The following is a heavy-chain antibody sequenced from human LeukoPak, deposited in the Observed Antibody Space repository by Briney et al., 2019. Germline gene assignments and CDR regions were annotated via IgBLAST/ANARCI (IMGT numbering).Heavy chain of an antibody. CDR3: AKVGVAGNHFDY. CDR2: ISGSGGST. J-gene: IGHJ4*02. Sequence: PGGSLRLSCAASGFTFSSYAMSWVRQAPGKGLEWVSAISGSGGSTYYADSVKGRFTISRDNSKNTLYLQVSSLRAEDTAVYYCAKVGVAGNHFDYWGQGTLVTVSS. V-gene: IGHV3-23*01. CDR1: GFTFSSYA. D-gene: IGHD6-19*01.